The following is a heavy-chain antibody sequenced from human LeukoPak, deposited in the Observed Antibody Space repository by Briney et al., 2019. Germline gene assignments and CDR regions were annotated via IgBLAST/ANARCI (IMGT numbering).Heavy chain of an antibody. V-gene: IGHV3-64D*09. CDR1: GFTFSSYA. CDR2: ISHNGVTT. J-gene: IGHJ4*02. D-gene: IGHD6-19*01. Sequence: GGSLRLACSASGFTFSSYAMQWVRQAPGKGLEYVSAISHNGVTTYYADSVKGRFTISRDNSKNTLYLQMSSLRAEDTAVYYCVTLAVAGYWGQGTVVTVSS. CDR3: VTLAVAGY.